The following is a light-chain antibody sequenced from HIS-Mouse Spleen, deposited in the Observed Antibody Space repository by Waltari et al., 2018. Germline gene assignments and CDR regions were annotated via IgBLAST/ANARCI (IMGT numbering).Light chain of an antibody. Sequence: QSALTQPRSVSGSPGQSVTISCTGPSSHFVGYTYASWYQQHPGKAPKLMIYDVSKRPSGVPDRFSGSKSGNTASLTISGLQAEDEADYYCCSYAGSYTWVFGGGTKLTVL. V-gene: IGLV2-11*01. CDR2: DVS. CDR1: SSHFVGYTY. J-gene: IGLJ3*02. CDR3: CSYAGSYTWV.